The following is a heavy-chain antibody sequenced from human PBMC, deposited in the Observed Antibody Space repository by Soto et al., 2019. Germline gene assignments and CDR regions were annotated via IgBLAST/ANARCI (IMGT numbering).Heavy chain of an antibody. CDR2: IIPIFETA. CDR1: GDSFSSYA. D-gene: IGHD6-13*01. V-gene: IGHV1-69*01. CDR3: AASDSSSWQHDY. J-gene: IGHJ4*02. Sequence: QVQLVQSGAEMKKPGSSVKVSCKVSGDSFSSYAISWVRQAPGEGLEWVGGIIPIFETANYAQNFQGRGTSTAVESTTTAYLEVTRLRPQDTAVFYCAASDSSSWQHDYWGQGTLITVSS.